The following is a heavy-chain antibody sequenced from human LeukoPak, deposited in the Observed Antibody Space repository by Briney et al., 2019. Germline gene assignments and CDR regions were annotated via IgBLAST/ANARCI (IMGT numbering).Heavy chain of an antibody. CDR3: ARQEYYYDSSGYYPVGFDY. D-gene: IGHD3-22*01. Sequence: GESLKISCKGSGYSFTSYWIGWVRQMPGKGLEWMGIIYPGDSDTRYSPSFQGQVTISADKSISTAYLQWGSLKASDTAMYYCARQEYYYDSSGYYPVGFDYWGQGTLVTVSS. CDR1: GYSFTSYW. CDR2: IYPGDSDT. V-gene: IGHV5-51*01. J-gene: IGHJ4*02.